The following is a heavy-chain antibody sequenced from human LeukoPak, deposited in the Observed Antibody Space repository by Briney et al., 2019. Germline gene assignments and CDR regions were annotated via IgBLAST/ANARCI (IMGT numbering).Heavy chain of an antibody. CDR3: ARDSGSSGWYYWFDP. D-gene: IGHD6-19*01. CDR1: GGSISSYY. V-gene: IGHV4-4*07. CDR2: IYTSGST. J-gene: IGHJ5*02. Sequence: SETLSLTCTVSGGSISSYYWSWIRQPAGKGLEWIGRIYTSGSTNYNPSLKSRVTMSVDTSKNQFSLKLSSVTAADTAVYYCARDSGSSGWYYWFDPWGQGTLATVSS.